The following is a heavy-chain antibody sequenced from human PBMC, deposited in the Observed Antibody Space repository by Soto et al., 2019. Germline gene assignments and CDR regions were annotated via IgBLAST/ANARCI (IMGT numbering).Heavy chain of an antibody. J-gene: IGHJ4*02. V-gene: IGHV5-51*01. CDR2: IYPGDSDT. CDR1: GYSFNIYL. D-gene: IGHD3-3*01. Sequence: GESLKISCKGSGYSFNIYLIGWVRQLPGKGLEWMGTIYPGDSDTRYSPSFQGQVTISADKSISTAYLQMNSLKVEDTALYYCSTDEWNWGQGTLVTVSS. CDR3: STDEWN.